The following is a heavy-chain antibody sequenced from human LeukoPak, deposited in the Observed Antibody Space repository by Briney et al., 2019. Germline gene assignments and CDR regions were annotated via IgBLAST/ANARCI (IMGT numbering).Heavy chain of an antibody. D-gene: IGHD3-10*01. J-gene: IGHJ4*02. CDR3: ARSSYYGSGTYFFDY. CDR2: IYYSGST. V-gene: IGHV4-61*01. CDR1: GGSVSSSSYY. Sequence: SEILSLTCTVSGGSVSSSSYYWNWIRQPPGKGLEWIGIIYYSGSTNYNPSLKSRLTISVDTSKNQFSLNLSSVTAADTAVYFCARSSYYGSGTYFFDYWGQGTLVTVSS.